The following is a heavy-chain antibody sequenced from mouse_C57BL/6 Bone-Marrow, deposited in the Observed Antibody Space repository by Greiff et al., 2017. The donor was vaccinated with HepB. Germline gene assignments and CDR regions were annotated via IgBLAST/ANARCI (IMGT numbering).Heavy chain of an antibody. CDR3: AREGGTGSFAY. D-gene: IGHD4-1*01. V-gene: IGHV1-50*01. CDR2: IDPSDSYT. CDR1: GYTFTSYW. Sequence: QVQLQQSGAELVKPGASVKLSCKASGYTFTSYWMQWVKQRPGQGLEWIGEIDPSDSYTNYNQKFKGKATLTVDTSSSTAYMQLSSLTSEDSAVYDCAREGGTGSFAYWGQGTLVTVSA. J-gene: IGHJ3*01.